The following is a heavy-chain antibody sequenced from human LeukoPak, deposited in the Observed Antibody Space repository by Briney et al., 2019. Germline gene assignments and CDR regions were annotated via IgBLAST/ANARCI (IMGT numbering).Heavy chain of an antibody. J-gene: IGHJ6*03. CDR1: GLTISSYS. D-gene: IGHD5-12*01. CDR3: AKGGGYEAQYYYYYLDV. CDR2: ISSSSSTI. Sequence: PGGSLRLSCAASGLTISSYSMNWVRQAPGKGLQWVSYISSSSSTIYYADSVKGRFTISRDNSKNTLYLQMKSLRAEGTAVYYCAKGGGYEAQYYYYYLDVWGKGTTVTISS. V-gene: IGHV3-48*01.